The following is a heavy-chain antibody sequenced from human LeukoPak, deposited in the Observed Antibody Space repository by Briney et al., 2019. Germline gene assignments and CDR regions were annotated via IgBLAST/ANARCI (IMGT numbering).Heavy chain of an antibody. D-gene: IGHD1-1*01. CDR3: ARLGDWNDGARNWFDP. J-gene: IGHJ5*02. V-gene: IGHV5-51*01. CDR2: IHPGDSDT. CDR1: GYSFTSYW. Sequence: GESLKISCKGSGYSFTSYWIGWVRQMPGKGLEWMGIIHPGDSDTRYSPSFQGQVTISADKSISTAYLQWSSLKASDTAMYYCARLGDWNDGARNWFDPWGQGTLVTVSS.